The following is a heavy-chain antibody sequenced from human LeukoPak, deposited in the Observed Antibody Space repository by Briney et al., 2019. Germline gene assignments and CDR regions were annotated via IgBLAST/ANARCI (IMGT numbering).Heavy chain of an antibody. Sequence: GGSLRLSCTASGFTHSRYAMSWVRRAPGEGVEGVSGFSGSGGSTNYAYSVEGRFTISRDNTKNTVHLQMNSLRAEDTAVYYCAKHNWNSIWRNYYFDYWGQGTLVTASS. CDR2: FSGSGGST. CDR3: AKHNWNSIWRNYYFDY. D-gene: IGHD1-1*01. J-gene: IGHJ4*02. V-gene: IGHV3-23*01. CDR1: GFTHSRYA.